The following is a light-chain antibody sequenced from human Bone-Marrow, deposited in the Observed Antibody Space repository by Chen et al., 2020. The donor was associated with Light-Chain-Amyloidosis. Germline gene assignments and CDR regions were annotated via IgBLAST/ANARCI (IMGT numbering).Light chain of an antibody. V-gene: IGLV2-23*01. CDR3: CSYAGSSTYV. CDR2: EGS. CDR1: SSDVGSYNL. J-gene: IGLJ1*01. Sequence: QSALPQPASVSGAPGQPITISCTGTSSDVGSYNLVSWYQQHPGKAPKLMIYEGSKRPSGVSNRFSGSKSGNTASLTISGLQAEGEADYYCCSYAGSSTYVFGTGTKVTVL.